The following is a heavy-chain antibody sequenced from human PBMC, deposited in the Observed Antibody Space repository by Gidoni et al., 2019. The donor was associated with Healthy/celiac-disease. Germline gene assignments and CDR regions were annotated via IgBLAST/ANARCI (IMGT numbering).Heavy chain of an antibody. CDR3: TTGVETYYYYMDV. J-gene: IGHJ6*03. V-gene: IGHV3-15*01. Sequence: AAPVKGRFTISRDDSKNTLYLQMNSLKTEDTAVYYCTTGVETYYYYMDVWGKGTTVTVSS. D-gene: IGHD2-15*01.